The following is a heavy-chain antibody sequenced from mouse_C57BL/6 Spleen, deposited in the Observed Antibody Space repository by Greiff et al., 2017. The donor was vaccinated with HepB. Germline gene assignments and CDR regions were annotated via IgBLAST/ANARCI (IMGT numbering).Heavy chain of an antibody. CDR1: GYTFTDYE. CDR3: TREEITTVVDY. D-gene: IGHD1-1*01. V-gene: IGHV1-15*01. Sequence: VKLQESGAELVRPGASVTLSCKASGYTFTDYEMHWVKQTPVHGLEWIGAIDPETGGTAYNQKFKGKAILTADKSSSTAYMELRSLTSEDSAVYYCTREEITTVVDYWGQGTTLTVSS. CDR2: IDPETGGT. J-gene: IGHJ2*01.